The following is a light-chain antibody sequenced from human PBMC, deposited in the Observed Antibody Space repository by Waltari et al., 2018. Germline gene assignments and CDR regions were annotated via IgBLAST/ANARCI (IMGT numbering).Light chain of an antibody. V-gene: IGKV4-1*01. CDR3: QQYHSFPYT. CDR2: WAS. CDR1: QSVLYSSNNKDY. J-gene: IGKJ2*01. Sequence: DIVMTQSPDSLAVSLGERATINCKSGQSVLYSSNNKDYLAWYQQKQGQPPKLLFYWASTRESGVPDRFSGSGSGTDFTLTISSLQAEDVAVYYCQQYHSFPYTFGQGTKLEIK.